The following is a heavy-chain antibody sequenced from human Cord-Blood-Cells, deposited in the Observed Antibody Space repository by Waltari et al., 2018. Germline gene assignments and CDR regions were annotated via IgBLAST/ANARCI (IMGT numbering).Heavy chain of an antibody. J-gene: IGHJ2*01. V-gene: IGHV1-2*02. D-gene: IGHD1-1*01. CDR3: ARVGGRGPQLSIWYFDL. CDR2: INPNSGGT. CDR1: GYTFTAYY. Sequence: QVQLVQSGAEVKKPGASVKVSCKASGYTFTAYYMHSVRQAPGQGLEWMGWINPNSGGTNYAQKFQGRVTMTRDTSISTAYMELSRLRSDDTAVYYCARVGGRGPQLSIWYFDLWGRGTLVTVSS.